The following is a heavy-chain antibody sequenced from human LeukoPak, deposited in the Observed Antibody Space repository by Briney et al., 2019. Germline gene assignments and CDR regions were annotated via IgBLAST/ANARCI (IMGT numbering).Heavy chain of an antibody. CDR2: MNPNSGNT. CDR1: GYTFTSYD. CDR3: ARGVRRGDCSSTSCYYYYYMDV. D-gene: IGHD2-2*01. V-gene: IGHV1-8*02. Sequence: ASVTVSCTASGYTFTSYDINWVRQAPGQGLEWMGWMNPNSGNTGYAQKFQGRVTMTRNTSISTAYMELSSLRSEDTAVYYCARGVRRGDCSSTSCYYYYYMDVWGKGTTVTVSS. J-gene: IGHJ6*03.